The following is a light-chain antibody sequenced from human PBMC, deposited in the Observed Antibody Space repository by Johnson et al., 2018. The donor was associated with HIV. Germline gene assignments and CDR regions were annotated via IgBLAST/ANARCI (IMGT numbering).Light chain of an antibody. V-gene: IGLV1-51*01. CDR3: GTWDSSLGAGG. J-gene: IGLJ1*01. CDR1: SSNIGNNY. Sequence: QSVLTQPPSVSAAPGQKVTISCSGSSSNIGNNYVSWYQQLPGTAPKLLIYDNNKRPSGIPDRFSGSKSGTSATLGITGLQTGDEADYYCGTWDSSLGAGGFGTWTKVTVL. CDR2: DNN.